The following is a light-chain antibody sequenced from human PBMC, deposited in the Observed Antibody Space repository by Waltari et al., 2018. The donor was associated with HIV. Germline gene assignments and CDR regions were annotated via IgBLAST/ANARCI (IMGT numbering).Light chain of an antibody. Sequence: DIRLTQSPSTLSASAGDRVAITCRAGQNVGAFLAWYQQKPGKPPKLLIFQASILEGGVPSRFSGSVSGSDFTLTSNGLQSDDVATYYCHQYASFSGTFGQGTKVELK. V-gene: IGKV1-5*03. CDR1: QNVGAF. CDR2: QAS. CDR3: HQYASFSGT. J-gene: IGKJ1*01.